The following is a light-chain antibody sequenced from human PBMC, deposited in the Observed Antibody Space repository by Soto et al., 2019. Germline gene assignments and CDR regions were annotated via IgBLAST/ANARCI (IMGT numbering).Light chain of an antibody. CDR1: QSISIY. CDR2: GAS. J-gene: IGKJ5*01. CDR3: QQTYTTPEIT. V-gene: IGKV1-39*01. Sequence: DIQMTHSPSSLSASVGDRVTITFRSSQSISIYLNWYQLKPGKAPNLLMYGASYLKSGVPTRFSVSGSGTDFTLTISSLQPEDFAIYYCQQTYTTPEITFGQGTRLEIK.